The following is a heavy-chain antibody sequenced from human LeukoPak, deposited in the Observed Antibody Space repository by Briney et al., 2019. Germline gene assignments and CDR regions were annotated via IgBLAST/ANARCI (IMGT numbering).Heavy chain of an antibody. Sequence: TGGSLRLSCAASGFTFSSYAMHWVRQAPGKGLEWVAVISYDGSNKYYADSVKGRFTISRDNSKNTLYLQMNSLRAEDTAVYYCAKGDGNYFDYWGQGTLVTVSS. CDR2: ISYDGSNK. V-gene: IGHV3-30-3*01. J-gene: IGHJ4*02. CDR3: AKGDGNYFDY. CDR1: GFTFSSYA.